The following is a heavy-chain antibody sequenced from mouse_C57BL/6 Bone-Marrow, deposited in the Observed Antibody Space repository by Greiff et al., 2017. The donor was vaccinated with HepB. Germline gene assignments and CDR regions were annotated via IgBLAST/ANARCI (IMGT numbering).Heavy chain of an antibody. V-gene: IGHV1-39*01. CDR3: RALMITYYFDY. CDR2: INPNYGTT. Sequence: EVHLVESGPELVKPGASVKISCKASGYSFTDYNMNWVKQSNGKSLEWIGVINPNYGTTSYNQKFKGKATLTVDQSSSTAYMQLNSLTSEDSAVYYCRALMITYYFDYWGQGTTLTVSS. CDR1: GYSFTDYN. D-gene: IGHD2-4*01. J-gene: IGHJ2*01.